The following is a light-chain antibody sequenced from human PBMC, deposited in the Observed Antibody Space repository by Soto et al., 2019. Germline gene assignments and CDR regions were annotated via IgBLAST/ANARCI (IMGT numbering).Light chain of an antibody. J-gene: IGLJ1*01. CDR3: SSFTSSSTYV. Sequence: QSALTQPPSVSGSPGHAVAISCTGTSNDVGSYNRVAWYQQSPGTAPKLMIYEVSNRPSGVPDRFSGSKSGNTASLTISGLQAEDEADYYCSSFTSSSTYVFGTGTKLTVL. V-gene: IGLV2-18*02. CDR1: SNDVGSYNR. CDR2: EVS.